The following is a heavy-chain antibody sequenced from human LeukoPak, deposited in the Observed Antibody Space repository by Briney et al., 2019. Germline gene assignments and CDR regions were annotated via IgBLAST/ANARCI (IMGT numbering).Heavy chain of an antibody. J-gene: IGHJ6*02. V-gene: IGHV4-34*01. CDR1: GGTFSGYY. CDR3: ARITFVVEGYGMDV. Sequence: SETLSLTCAVYGGTFSGYYWSWIRQPPGKRLEWVGESNDSGGTNYNPSLKSRVTISADKSKNQVSLRLTSVTAADTAVYYCARITFVVEGYGMDVWGQGTTVTVSS. CDR2: SNDSGGT. D-gene: IGHD2-21*01.